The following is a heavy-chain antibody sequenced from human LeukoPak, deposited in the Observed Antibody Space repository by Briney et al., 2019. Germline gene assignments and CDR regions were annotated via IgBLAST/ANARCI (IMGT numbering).Heavy chain of an antibody. CDR2: INPSGGST. J-gene: IGHJ4*02. V-gene: IGHV1-46*01. CDR1: GYTFTSYY. D-gene: IGHD2-15*01. CDR3: AKDIPQYPQRAARHRTDY. Sequence: ASVKVSCKASGYTFTSYYMHWVRQAPGQGLEWMGIINPSGGSTSYAQKFQGRVTMTRDTSTSTVYMELSSLRAEDTAVYYCAKDIPQYPQRAARHRTDYWGQGTLVTVSS.